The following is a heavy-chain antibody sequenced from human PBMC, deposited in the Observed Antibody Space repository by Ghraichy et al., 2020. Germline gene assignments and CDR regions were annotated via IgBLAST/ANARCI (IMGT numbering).Heavy chain of an antibody. CDR1: GGSISSGGYS. D-gene: IGHD2-21*02. Sequence: SQTLSLTCAVSGGSISSGGYSWSWIRQPPGKGLEWIGYIYHSGRTYYNPSLKSRVTIPVDRSKNQFSLKLSSVTAADTAVYYCAREGEEAAAGSECGGDCYSGWFDPWGQGTLVTVSS. J-gene: IGHJ5*02. V-gene: IGHV4-30-2*01. CDR2: IYHSGRT. CDR3: AREGEEAAAGSECGGDCYSGWFDP.